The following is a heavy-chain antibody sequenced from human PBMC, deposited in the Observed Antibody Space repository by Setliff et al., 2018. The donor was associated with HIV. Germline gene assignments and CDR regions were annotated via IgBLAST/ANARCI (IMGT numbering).Heavy chain of an antibody. D-gene: IGHD3-16*01. CDR2: SKSNIDGGTR. V-gene: IGHV3-15*01. CDR3: TTGGAD. CDR1: GFTFHNVW. Sequence: PGGSLRLSCAASGFTFHNVWMTWVRQAPGKGLEWVGRSKSNIDGGTRDDAAPVKGRFTISRDDSKNTVYLQMKSLKSEDSALYYCTTGGADWGQGTRVTVSS. J-gene: IGHJ4*02.